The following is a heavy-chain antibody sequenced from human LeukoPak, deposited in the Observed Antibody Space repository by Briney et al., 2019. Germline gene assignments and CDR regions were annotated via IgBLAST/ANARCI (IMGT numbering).Heavy chain of an antibody. CDR2: ISYDGSNK. D-gene: IGHD3-9*01. Sequence: GGSLRLSCAASGFTFSSYAMHWVRQAPGKGLEWVAVISYDGSNKYYADSVKGRFTISRDNSKNTLYLQMNSLRAEDTAVYYCARNESYDILTCYSLEDYGMDVWGQGTTVTVSS. CDR1: GFTFSSYA. CDR3: ARNESYDILTCYSLEDYGMDV. V-gene: IGHV3-30-3*01. J-gene: IGHJ6*02.